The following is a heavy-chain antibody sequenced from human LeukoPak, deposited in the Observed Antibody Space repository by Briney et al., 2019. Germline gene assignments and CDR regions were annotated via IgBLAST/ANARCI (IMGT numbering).Heavy chain of an antibody. J-gene: IGHJ3*02. Sequence: GGSLRLSCAASGFSVSNNYMSWVRQAPGKGLERVSVIYSGGSTYYADSVKGRFTISRENSKNTLYLQMNSLRAEDTAVYYCARSDYGVAFDIWGQGTMVTVSS. CDR2: IYSGGST. CDR3: ARSDYGVAFDI. D-gene: IGHD4-17*01. CDR1: GFSVSNNY. V-gene: IGHV3-53*01.